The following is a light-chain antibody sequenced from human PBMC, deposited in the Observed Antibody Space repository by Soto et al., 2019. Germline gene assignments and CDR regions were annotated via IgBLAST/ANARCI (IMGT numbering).Light chain of an antibody. CDR2: EVT. J-gene: IGLJ1*01. CDR1: SGDVGRYNL. CDR3: YSYAGNSEV. V-gene: IGLV2-23*02. Sequence: QSVLHQPASVSGSPGQSINIPCTGTSGDVGRYNLVSWSPHHLGKAPKLLSYEVTERPSGVSNRFSGSKSGNTASLTISGLQPDDEADYCCYSYAGNSEVFGTGTKVTVL.